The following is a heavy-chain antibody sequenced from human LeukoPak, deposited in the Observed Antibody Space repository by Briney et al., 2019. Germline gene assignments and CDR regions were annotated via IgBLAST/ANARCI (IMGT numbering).Heavy chain of an antibody. Sequence: PAETLSLTCTVSGGSISSGGSCWGWLRQRPGKGLEWIVYIYYSGSTSYNPSLKSRVTISLDTSKNQFSLKLSSVTAADTAVYYCVRDCGGFYGDDKCVASWGQGTLVTVSS. V-gene: IGHV4-31*03. CDR1: GGSISSGGSC. CDR2: IYYSGST. J-gene: IGHJ5*02. D-gene: IGHD2-21*01. CDR3: VRDCGGFYGDDKCVAS.